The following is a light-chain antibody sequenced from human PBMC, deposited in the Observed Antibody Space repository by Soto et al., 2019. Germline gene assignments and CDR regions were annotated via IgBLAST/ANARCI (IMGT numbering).Light chain of an antibody. Sequence: QSALTQPASVSGSPGQSITISCTGTSSDVGGYNYVSWYQQHPGKAPKLMIYDVSNRPSGVSNRFSGSKSGNTASLTISGLQAEDEADYYCSSYTSSSTRVFGGGTKLTAL. CDR1: SSDVGGYNY. J-gene: IGLJ2*01. CDR2: DVS. V-gene: IGLV2-14*01. CDR3: SSYTSSSTRV.